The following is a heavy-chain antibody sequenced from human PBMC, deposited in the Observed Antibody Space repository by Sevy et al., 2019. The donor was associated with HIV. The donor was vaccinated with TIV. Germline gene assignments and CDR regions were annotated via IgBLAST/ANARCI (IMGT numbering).Heavy chain of an antibody. CDR3: LTGECSGSSCYYYYGMDV. CDR1: GYTFTSYV. J-gene: IGHJ6*02. CDR2: INTNTGNP. V-gene: IGHV7-4-1*02. Sequence: ASVKVSCKASGYTFTSYVMNWVRQAPGQGLEWMGWINTNTGNPTYAQGFTGRFVFSLDTSVSTAYLQISSLKAEDTAVYYCLTGECSGSSCYYYYGMDVWGQGATVTVSS. D-gene: IGHD2-15*01.